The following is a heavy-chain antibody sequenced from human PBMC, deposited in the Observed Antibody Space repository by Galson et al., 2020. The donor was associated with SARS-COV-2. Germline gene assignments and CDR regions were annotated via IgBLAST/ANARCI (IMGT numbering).Heavy chain of an antibody. CDR1: GFTFSSSW. CDR3: VRDFEGGDYTRDY. Sequence: GESLKISCAASGFTFSSSWMHWVRQAPGKGLVWVSRINSEGSSTSYADSVKGRFTISRDNAKNTLHLQMNSLRAEDTAVYYCVRDFEGGDYTRDYWGQGTRVTVAS. CDR2: INSEGSST. J-gene: IGHJ4*02. V-gene: IGHV3-74*01. D-gene: IGHD4-4*01.